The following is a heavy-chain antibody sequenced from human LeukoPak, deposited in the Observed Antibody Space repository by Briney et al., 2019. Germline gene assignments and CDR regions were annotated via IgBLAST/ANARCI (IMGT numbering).Heavy chain of an antibody. CDR3: ARELRRIAARPDVYYYYGMDV. CDR1: GFTFSNHW. V-gene: IGHV3-21*01. J-gene: IGHJ6*02. Sequence: GGSLRLSCAASGFTFSNHWMNWVRQAPGKGLEWVSSISSSSSYIYYADSVKGRFTISRDNAKNSLYLQMNSLRAEDTAVYYCARELRRIAARPDVYYYYGMDVWGQGTTVTVSS. D-gene: IGHD6-6*01. CDR2: ISSSSSYI.